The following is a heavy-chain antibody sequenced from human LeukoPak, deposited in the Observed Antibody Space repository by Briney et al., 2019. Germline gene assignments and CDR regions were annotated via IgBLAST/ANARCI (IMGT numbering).Heavy chain of an antibody. CDR3: TTRWELLAGYFDY. Sequence: GGSLRLSCAASGFTFSNAWMSWVRQAPGKGLEWVGRIKSKTDGGTTDYAAPVKGRFTISRGDSKNTLYLQMNSLKTEDTAVYYCTTRWELLAGYFDYWGQGTLVTVSS. J-gene: IGHJ4*02. V-gene: IGHV3-15*01. CDR2: IKSKTDGGTT. CDR1: GFTFSNAW. D-gene: IGHD1-26*01.